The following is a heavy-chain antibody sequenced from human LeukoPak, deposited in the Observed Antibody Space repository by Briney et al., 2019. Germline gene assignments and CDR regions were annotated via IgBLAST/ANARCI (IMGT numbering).Heavy chain of an antibody. V-gene: IGHV3-7*01. D-gene: IGHD2-2*01. CDR2: IKQDGSEK. J-gene: IGHJ4*02. Sequence: GGSLRLSCAASGFTFSDYYMSWIRQAPGKGLEWVANIKQDGSEKYYVDSVKGRFTISRDNAKNSLYLQMNSLRAEDTAVYYCARDGIVVVPAVSHNVDYWGQGTLVTVSS. CDR1: GFTFSDYY. CDR3: ARDGIVVVPAVSHNVDY.